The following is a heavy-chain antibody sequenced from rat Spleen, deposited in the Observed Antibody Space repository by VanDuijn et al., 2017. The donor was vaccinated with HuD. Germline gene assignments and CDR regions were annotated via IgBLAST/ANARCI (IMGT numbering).Heavy chain of an antibody. CDR3: ARYEYYSSPFAY. CDR1: GYSITSNY. J-gene: IGHJ3*01. V-gene: IGHV3-1*01. Sequence: EVQLQESGPGLVKPSQSLSLTCSVTGYSITSNYWGWIRKFPGNKMEWIGHLSNSGSTSYNPSLKSRISITRDTSKNQFFLQLNSVTTEDTATYYCARYEYYSSPFAYWGQGTLVTVSS. CDR2: LSNSGST. D-gene: IGHD1-2*01.